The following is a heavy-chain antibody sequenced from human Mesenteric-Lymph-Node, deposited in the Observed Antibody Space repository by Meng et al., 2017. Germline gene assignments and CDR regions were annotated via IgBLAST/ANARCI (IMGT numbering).Heavy chain of an antibody. CDR3: ARVAREPQPFEY. D-gene: IGHD1-26*01. CDR1: GYSISSGFY. J-gene: IGHJ4*02. CDR2: INHSGST. V-gene: IGHV4-38-2*02. Sequence: SETLSLTCTVSGYSISSGFYWGWVRQPPGKGLEWIGSINHSGSTYYNVSLQSRVIMSVDTTKNQFSLKLTSVTAADTAVYYCARVAREPQPFEYWGQGTLVTVSS.